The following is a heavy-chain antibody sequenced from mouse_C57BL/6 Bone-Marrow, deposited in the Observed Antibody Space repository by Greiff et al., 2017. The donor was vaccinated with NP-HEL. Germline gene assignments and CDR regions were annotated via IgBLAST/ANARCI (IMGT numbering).Heavy chain of an antibody. V-gene: IGHV1-59*01. Sequence: VQLQQPGAELVRPGTSVKLSCKASGYTFTSYWMHWVKQRPGQGLEWIGVIDPSDSYTNYNQKFKGKATLTVDKSSSTAYMQLSSLTSEDSAVYYCASLLLRGAYWGQGTLVTVSA. D-gene: IGHD1-1*01. CDR2: IDPSDSYT. J-gene: IGHJ3*01. CDR3: ASLLLRGAY. CDR1: GYTFTSYW.